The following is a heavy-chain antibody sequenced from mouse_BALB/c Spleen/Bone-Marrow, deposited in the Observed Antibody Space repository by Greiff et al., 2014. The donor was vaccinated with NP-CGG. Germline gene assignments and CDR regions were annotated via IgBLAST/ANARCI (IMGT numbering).Heavy chain of an antibody. CDR1: GFNIKDTY. V-gene: IGHV14-3*02. J-gene: IGHJ4*01. CDR2: IDPANCNT. Sequence: VQLKESGAELVKPGASVKLSCTASGFNIKDTYMHWVKQRPEQGLEWIGRIDPANCNTKYDPKFQGKATITADTSSNTAYLQLSSLTSEDTAVYYCARWEYYAMDDWGQGTSVTVSS. CDR3: ARWEYYAMDD. D-gene: IGHD4-1*01.